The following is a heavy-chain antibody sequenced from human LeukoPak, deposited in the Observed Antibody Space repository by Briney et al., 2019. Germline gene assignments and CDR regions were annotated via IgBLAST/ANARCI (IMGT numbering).Heavy chain of an antibody. V-gene: IGHV3-7*01. D-gene: IGHD3-22*01. Sequence: PGGSLRLSCAASGFIFRNYWMYWVRQAPGKGPEWVASITPDGSATYHVDSVKGRFTISRDNAKNSLYLQMNSLRVEDTAVYYCASIVDSSGYYYSGDVWGQGTTVTVSS. J-gene: IGHJ6*02. CDR2: ITPDGSAT. CDR1: GFIFRNYW. CDR3: ASIVDSSGYYYSGDV.